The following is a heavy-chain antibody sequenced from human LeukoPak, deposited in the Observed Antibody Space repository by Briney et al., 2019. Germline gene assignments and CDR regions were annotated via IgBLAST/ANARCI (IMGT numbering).Heavy chain of an antibody. J-gene: IGHJ4*02. CDR2: TNPNSGGT. D-gene: IGHD3-10*01. V-gene: IGHV1-2*02. CDR3: ARLFGELSNFDY. CDR1: GYTFTGYY. Sequence: GASVKVSCKASGYTFTGYYMHWARQAPGQGLEWMGWTNPNSGGTNYAQKFQGRVTMTRDTSISTAYMELSRLRSDDTAVYYCARLFGELSNFDYWGQGTLVTVSS.